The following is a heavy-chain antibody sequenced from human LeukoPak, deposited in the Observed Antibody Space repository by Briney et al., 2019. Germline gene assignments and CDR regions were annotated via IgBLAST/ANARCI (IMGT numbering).Heavy chain of an antibody. CDR3: ARGVTVAGTVSFDY. CDR1: GFSFSDYY. V-gene: IGHV3-11*06. J-gene: IGHJ4*02. CDR2: ISDSSSYT. D-gene: IGHD6-19*01. Sequence: PGGSLRLSCAASGFSFSDYYMSWIRQAPGKGLEWVSYISDSSSYTNYADSVKGRFTISRDNPKNSLYLQMNSLRDEDTAVYYCARGVTVAGTVSFDYWGQGTLVTVSS.